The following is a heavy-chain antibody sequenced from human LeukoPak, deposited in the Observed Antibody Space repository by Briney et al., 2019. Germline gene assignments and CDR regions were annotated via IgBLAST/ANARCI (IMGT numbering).Heavy chain of an antibody. J-gene: IGHJ5*01. CDR3: AKGRGYCSGGSCYSGFDS. Sequence: PGGSLRLSCVASGFMFSSYWMNWVRQAPGKGLVWVSRINSDGSSTSYADSVKGRFTISRDNAKNTLFLQMNSLRAEDTAVYYCAKGRGYCSGGSCYSGFDSWGQGTLVTVSS. V-gene: IGHV3-74*01. CDR2: INSDGSST. CDR1: GFMFSSYW. D-gene: IGHD2-15*01.